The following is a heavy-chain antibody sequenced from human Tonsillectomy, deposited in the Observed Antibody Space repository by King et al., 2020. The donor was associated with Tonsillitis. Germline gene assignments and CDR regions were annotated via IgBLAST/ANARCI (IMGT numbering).Heavy chain of an antibody. D-gene: IGHD6-13*01. Sequence: VQLVESGGGVVQPGRSLRLSCAASGFTFSSYAMHWVRQAPGKGLEWVAVISYDGSNKYYADSVKGRFTISRDNSKNTLYLQMNSLRAEDTAVYYCARDEPMRSSWYGDYSYGMDVWGQGTTVTVSS. CDR3: ARDEPMRSSWYGDYSYGMDV. CDR2: ISYDGSNK. CDR1: GFTFSSYA. V-gene: IGHV3-30-3*01. J-gene: IGHJ6*02.